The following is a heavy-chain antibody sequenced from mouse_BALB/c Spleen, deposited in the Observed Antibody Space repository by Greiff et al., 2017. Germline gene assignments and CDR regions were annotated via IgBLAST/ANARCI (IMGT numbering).Heavy chain of an antibody. V-gene: IGHV3-8*02. D-gene: IGHD2-4*01. Sequence: EVQLVESGPSLVKPSQTLSLTCSVTGDSITSGYWNWIRKFPGNKLEYMGYISYSGSTYYNPSLKSRISITRDTSKNQYYLQLNSVTTEDTATYYCASMITTGYYFDYWGQGTTLTVSS. CDR1: GDSITSGY. CDR3: ASMITTGYYFDY. J-gene: IGHJ2*01. CDR2: ISYSGST.